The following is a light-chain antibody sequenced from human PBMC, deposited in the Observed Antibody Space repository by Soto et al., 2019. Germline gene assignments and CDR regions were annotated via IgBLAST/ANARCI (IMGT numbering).Light chain of an antibody. J-gene: IGLJ2*01. V-gene: IGLV1-44*01. CDR1: GSSIGTNT. Sequence: QSVLTQPPSASGTPGQRVSISCSGSGSSIGTNTVNWYRQLPGTAPKLLIYANNQRPSGVPDRFSGSKSGTSASLAISGLQSEEEAEYYCASWEGSLNNVLFGGGTKLTVL. CDR2: ANN. CDR3: ASWEGSLNNVL.